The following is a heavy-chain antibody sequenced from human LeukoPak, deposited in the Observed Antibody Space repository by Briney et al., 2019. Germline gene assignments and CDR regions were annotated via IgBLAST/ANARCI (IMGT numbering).Heavy chain of an antibody. D-gene: IGHD6-6*01. CDR2: MNPNSGNT. CDR1: GYTFTSYD. Sequence: ASVKVSCKASGYTFTSYDINWVRQATGQGLEWMGWMNPNSGNTGYAQKFQGRVTMTRNTSISTAYMELSSLRSEDTAVYYCARGAARWEGNWFDPWGQGTLVTVSS. V-gene: IGHV1-8*01. CDR3: ARGAARWEGNWFDP. J-gene: IGHJ5*02.